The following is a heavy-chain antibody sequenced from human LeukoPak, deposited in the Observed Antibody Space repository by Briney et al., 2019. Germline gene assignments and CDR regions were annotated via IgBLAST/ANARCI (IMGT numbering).Heavy chain of an antibody. D-gene: IGHD5-18*01. CDR2: TSYDGSNK. CDR3: AKEAGYSYGFDY. V-gene: IGHV3-30*18. CDR1: GFTFINYG. J-gene: IGHJ4*02. Sequence: GRSLRLSCAASGFTFINYGIHWVRQAPGKGLEWVAVTSYDGSNKYYADSVKGRCTISRDKSKNTVYLQMNSLRAEDTAVYYCAKEAGYSYGFDYWGQGTLVTVSS.